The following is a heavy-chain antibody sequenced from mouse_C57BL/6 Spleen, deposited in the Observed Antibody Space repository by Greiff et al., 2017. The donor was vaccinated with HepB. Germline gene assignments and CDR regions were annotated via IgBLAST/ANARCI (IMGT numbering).Heavy chain of an antibody. V-gene: IGHV5-16*01. D-gene: IGHD1-1*01. Sequence: VQLKESEGGLVQPGSSMKLSCTASGFTFSDYYMAWVRQVPEKGLEWVANINYDGSSTYYLDSLKSRFIISRDNAKNILYLQMSSLKSEDTATYYCARGGSSYCFDYWGQGTTLTVSS. CDR2: INYDGSST. CDR3: ARGGSSYCFDY. J-gene: IGHJ2*01. CDR1: GFTFSDYY.